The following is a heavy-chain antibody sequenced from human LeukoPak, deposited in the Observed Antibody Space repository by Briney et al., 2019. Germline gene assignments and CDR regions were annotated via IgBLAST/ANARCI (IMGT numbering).Heavy chain of an antibody. CDR2: ISTDGSNV. CDR1: GFTFSSYG. Sequence: GRSLRLSCAASGFTFSSYGMHWVRQSPGKWLEWVALISTDGSNVYYADSVKGRFTISRDNSKNTLYLQMNSLRAEDTAVYYCAKGASDYIWGSFRPPYDFWGQGTLVTVSS. V-gene: IGHV3-30*18. J-gene: IGHJ4*02. CDR3: AKGASDYIWGSFRPPYDF. D-gene: IGHD3-16*02.